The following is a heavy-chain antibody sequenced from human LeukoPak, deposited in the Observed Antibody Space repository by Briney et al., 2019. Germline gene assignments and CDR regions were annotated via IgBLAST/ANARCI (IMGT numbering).Heavy chain of an antibody. J-gene: IGHJ4*02. CDR2: IKLDGSEK. D-gene: IGHD3-3*01. CDR3: ARDQYDTWSRRGNFDS. Sequence: GGSQRLSCVASGFTFGKYWMSRVRQAPGKGLEWVANIKLDGSEKNYVDSVKGRSTISRDNTKNSLYLQMNSLRAEDTAVFYCARDQYDTWSRRGNFDSWGQGTLVIVSS. V-gene: IGHV3-7*03. CDR1: GFTFGKYW.